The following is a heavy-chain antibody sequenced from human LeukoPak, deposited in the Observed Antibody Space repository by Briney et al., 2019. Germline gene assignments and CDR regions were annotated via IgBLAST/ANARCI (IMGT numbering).Heavy chain of an antibody. CDR2: IFPIFGTA. D-gene: IGHD3-3*01. V-gene: IGHV1-69*13. CDR3: ARGGTYYDFWSGYYNY. CDR1: GGTFSSYA. J-gene: IGHJ4*02. Sequence: SVKVSCKASGGTFSSYAISWVRQAPGQGLEWMGGIFPIFGTANYAQKFQGRVTITADESTSTAYMELSSLRSEDTAVYYCARGGTYYDFWSGYYNYWGQGTLVTVSS.